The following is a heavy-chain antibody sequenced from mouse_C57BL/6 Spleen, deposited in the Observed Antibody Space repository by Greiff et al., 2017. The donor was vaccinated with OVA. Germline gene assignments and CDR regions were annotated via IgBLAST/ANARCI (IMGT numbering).Heavy chain of an antibody. Sequence: QVQLQQPGADLVKPGASVKLSCKASGYTFTSYWMHWVKQRPGRGLEWIGRIDPNSGGTKYNEKFKSKATLTVDKPSSTAYMQLSSLTSEDSAVYYCARSGGYYGSSYWYFDVWGTGTTVTVSS. V-gene: IGHV1-72*01. CDR3: ARSGGYYGSSYWYFDV. D-gene: IGHD1-1*01. CDR2: IDPNSGGT. J-gene: IGHJ1*03. CDR1: GYTFTSYW.